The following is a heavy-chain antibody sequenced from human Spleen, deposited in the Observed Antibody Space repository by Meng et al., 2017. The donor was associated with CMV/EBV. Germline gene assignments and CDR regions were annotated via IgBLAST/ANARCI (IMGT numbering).Heavy chain of an antibody. J-gene: IGHJ5*02. V-gene: IGHV4-39*07. CDR2: IYYSGGT. D-gene: IGHD6-6*01. Sequence: SINNNDYSWGWIRQPPGKGLEWIATIYYSGGTYSNPSLESRPSISRLTSKNQFSLTLSSVTAADTAVYYCARGSDGHSSSSTWFDPWGPGTLVTVSS. CDR3: ARGSDGHSSSSTWFDP. CDR1: SINNNDYS.